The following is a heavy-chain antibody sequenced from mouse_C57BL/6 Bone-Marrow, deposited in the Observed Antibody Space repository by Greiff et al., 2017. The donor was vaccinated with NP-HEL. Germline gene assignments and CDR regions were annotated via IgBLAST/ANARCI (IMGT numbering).Heavy chain of an antibody. J-gene: IGHJ3*01. Sequence: QVQLQQPGAELVMPGALVKLSCKASGYTFTSYWMPWVKQRPGQGLEWIGEIDPSDSYTNYNQKFKGQSTLTVDKSSSTAYIQLSSLTSEDSAVYYCARGGFWFAYWGQGTLVTVSA. V-gene: IGHV1-69*01. CDR1: GYTFTSYW. CDR3: ARGGFWFAY. CDR2: IDPSDSYT.